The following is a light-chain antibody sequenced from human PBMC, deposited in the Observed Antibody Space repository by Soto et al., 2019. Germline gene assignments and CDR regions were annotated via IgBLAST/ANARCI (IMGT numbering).Light chain of an antibody. CDR1: QTISSW. Sequence: DIQMTQSPSTLSGSVGDRVTITCRASQTISSWLAWYQQKPGKAPKLLIYKASTLKSGVPSRFSGRGSGTEFTLTISSLQPDDFATYFGQHYNSYSEAFGQGIKVDIX. V-gene: IGKV1-5*03. CDR2: KAS. CDR3: QHYNSYSEA. J-gene: IGKJ1*01.